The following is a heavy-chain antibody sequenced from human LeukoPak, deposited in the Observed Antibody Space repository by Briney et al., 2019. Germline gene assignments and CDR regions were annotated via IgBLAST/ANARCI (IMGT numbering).Heavy chain of an antibody. D-gene: IGHD2-15*01. V-gene: IGHV4-61*01. Sequence: TSETLSLTCTVPGGSVSSGSYYWSWIRQPPGKGLEWIGYIYYSGSTNYNPSLKSRVTISVDTSKNQFSLKLSSVTAADTAVYYCARGGGVVDYWGQGTLVTVSS. J-gene: IGHJ4*02. CDR2: IYYSGST. CDR3: ARGGGVVDY. CDR1: GGSVSSGSYY.